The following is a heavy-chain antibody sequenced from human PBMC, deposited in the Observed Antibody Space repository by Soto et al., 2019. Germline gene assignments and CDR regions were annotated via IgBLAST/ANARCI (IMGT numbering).Heavy chain of an antibody. D-gene: IGHD3-22*01. J-gene: IGHJ4*02. CDR3: ARGGLNYYDSSGYLDY. CDR2: IYYSGST. CDR1: GGSISSGDYY. V-gene: IGHV4-30-4*01. Sequence: SETLSLTCTVSGGSISSGDYYWSWIRQPPGKGLEWIGYIYYSGSTYYNPSLKSRVTISVDTSRNQFSLKLSSVTAADTAVYYCARGGLNYYDSSGYLDYWGQGTLVTVSS.